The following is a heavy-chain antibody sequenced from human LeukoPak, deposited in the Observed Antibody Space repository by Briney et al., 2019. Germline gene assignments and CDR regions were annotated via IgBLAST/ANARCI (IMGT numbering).Heavy chain of an antibody. CDR1: GFTFSSYA. CDR3: AKSVHSSGWDTYYYNGMDV. V-gene: IGHV3-23*01. J-gene: IGHJ6*02. Sequence: HPGGSLRLSCAASGFTFSSYAMSWVRQAPGKGLEWVSAMSASGYSTYYADSVKGRFTISRDNSKNTLYLQMNSLRADDTAVYYCAKSVHSSGWDTYYYNGMDVWGQGTTVTVSS. D-gene: IGHD6-19*01. CDR2: MSASGYST.